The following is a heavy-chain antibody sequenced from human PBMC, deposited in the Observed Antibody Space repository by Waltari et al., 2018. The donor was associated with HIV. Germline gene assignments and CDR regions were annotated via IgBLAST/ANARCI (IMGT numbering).Heavy chain of an antibody. CDR1: GYSISSGYY. Sequence: QVQLQESDPGLVKPSETLSLTCAVSGYSISSGYYWGWIRQPPGKGLEWIGSIYHSGSTYYNPSLKSRVTISVDTSKNQFSLKLSSVTAADTAVYYCAREAEYSSSPFDYWGQGTLVTVSS. D-gene: IGHD6-13*01. J-gene: IGHJ4*02. CDR2: IYHSGST. CDR3: AREAEYSSSPFDY. V-gene: IGHV4-38-2*02.